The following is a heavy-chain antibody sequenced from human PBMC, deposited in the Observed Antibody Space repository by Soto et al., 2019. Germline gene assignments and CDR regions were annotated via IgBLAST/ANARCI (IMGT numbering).Heavy chain of an antibody. V-gene: IGHV4-38-2*01. Sequence: PSETLSLTCAVSGYSISSGYYLGWIRQPPGKGLEWIGSIYHSGSTYYNPSLKSRVTISVDASKNQFSLKLSSVTAADTAVYYCAGPRTTVTTDHYYYYGMDVWGQGTTVTVSS. CDR3: AGPRTTVTTDHYYYYGMDV. D-gene: IGHD4-17*01. CDR1: GYSISSGYY. J-gene: IGHJ6*02. CDR2: IYHSGST.